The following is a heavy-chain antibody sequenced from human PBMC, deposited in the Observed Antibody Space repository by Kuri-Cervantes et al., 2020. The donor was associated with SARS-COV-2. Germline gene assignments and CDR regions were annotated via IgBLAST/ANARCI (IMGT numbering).Heavy chain of an antibody. D-gene: IGHD4-17*01. CDR1: GFTSNIYA. V-gene: IGHV3-30-3*01. CDR2: ISYDGSNR. Sequence: LSLTCVASGFTSNIYAMTWVRQAPGKGLEWVAVISYDGSNRYYADSVKGRFTISRDNSKNTLYLQMNSLRAEDTAVYYCAVTVTRPPYWGQGTLVTVSS. CDR3: AVTVTRPPY. J-gene: IGHJ4*02.